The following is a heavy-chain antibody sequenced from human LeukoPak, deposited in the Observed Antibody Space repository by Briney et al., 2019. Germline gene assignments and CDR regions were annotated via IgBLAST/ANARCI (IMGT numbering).Heavy chain of an antibody. CDR2: IYYSGST. J-gene: IGHJ4*02. D-gene: IGHD2-2*02. CDR1: GASISSSNDY. V-gene: IGHV4-39*01. CDR3: ARSYRYCSSTSCYITFDY. Sequence: SETLSLTCSVSGASISSSNDYWGWIRQAPGKGLEWIGSIYYSGSTYYNPSLKSRVTISVDTSKNQFSLKLSSVTAADTAVYYCARSYRYCSSTSCYITFDYWGQGTLVTVSS.